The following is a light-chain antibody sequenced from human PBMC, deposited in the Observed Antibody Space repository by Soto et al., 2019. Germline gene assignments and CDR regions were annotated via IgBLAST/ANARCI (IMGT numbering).Light chain of an antibody. CDR1: SSDVGGYNY. CDR3: CSYAGSYV. Sequence: QSALTQPRSVSGSPGQSVTISCTGTSSDVGGYNYVSWYQQHPGKAPKLMIYDVSKRPSGVPDRFSGSKSGNTASLTISGPHAEDEADYYCCSYAGSYVFGTGTKLTVL. J-gene: IGLJ1*01. V-gene: IGLV2-11*01. CDR2: DVS.